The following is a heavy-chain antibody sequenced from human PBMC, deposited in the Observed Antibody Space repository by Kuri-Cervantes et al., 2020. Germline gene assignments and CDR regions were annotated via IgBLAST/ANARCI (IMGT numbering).Heavy chain of an antibody. CDR3: AREPLAYDSSGYHPKESPENDY. CDR2: ISSSGNSI. Sequence: GESLRLSCAASGFTFSDYFMTWIRQAPGKGLELVSYISSSGNSIKYADFVKGRFTISRDNAKNSLYLQMNSLRAEDTAVYYCAREPLAYDSSGYHPKESPENDYWGQGTLVTVSS. CDR1: GFTFSDYF. V-gene: IGHV3-11*01. J-gene: IGHJ4*02. D-gene: IGHD3-22*01.